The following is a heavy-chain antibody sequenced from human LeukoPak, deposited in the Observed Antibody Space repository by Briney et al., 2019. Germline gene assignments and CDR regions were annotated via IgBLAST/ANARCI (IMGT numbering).Heavy chain of an antibody. D-gene: IGHD4-23*01. J-gene: IGHJ4*02. V-gene: IGHV1-18*01. CDR3: ARDYGDNSVGLDY. CDR2: ISAYNGNT. Sequence: ASVKVSCKVSGYTLTELSMHWVRQAPGQGLEWMGWISAYNGNTNYAQKFQGRVTMTTDTSTSTAYMELRSLRSDDTAVYYCARDYGDNSVGLDYWGQGTLVTVSS. CDR1: GYTLTELS.